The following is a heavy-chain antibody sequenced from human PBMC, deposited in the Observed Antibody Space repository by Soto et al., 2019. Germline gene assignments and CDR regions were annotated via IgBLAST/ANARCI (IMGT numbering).Heavy chain of an antibody. CDR2: LFPRDSNT. CDR1: GYSFTSHW. V-gene: IGHV5-51*01. D-gene: IGHD6-19*01. J-gene: IGHJ4*02. Sequence: LGESLKISCXGSGYSFTSHWIGWVRRMPGKGLEWMGILFPRDSNTRNSPSFYGQVTISADKSNNTAYLQWNSLKASDTATYYCARHSRYASGWIPDYWGPGTQVTVSS. CDR3: ARHSRYASGWIPDY.